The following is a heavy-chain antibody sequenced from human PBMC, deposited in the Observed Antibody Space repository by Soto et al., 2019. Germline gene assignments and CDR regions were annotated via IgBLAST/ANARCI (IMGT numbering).Heavy chain of an antibody. J-gene: IGHJ6*02. CDR1: GGSFSGYY. D-gene: IGHD2-15*01. V-gene: IGHV4-34*01. CDR3: ARLSRWYPLSHYYYCGMYV. Sequence: QVQLQQWCAGLLKPSETLSLTCAVYGGSFSGYYWSWIRQPPGKGLAWIGEINNSGSTNYNPSLMSRVTISVDTSKNQVSLRLSSVTAADTAVYYCARLSRWYPLSHYYYCGMYVWGQGTTVTVSS. CDR2: INNSGST.